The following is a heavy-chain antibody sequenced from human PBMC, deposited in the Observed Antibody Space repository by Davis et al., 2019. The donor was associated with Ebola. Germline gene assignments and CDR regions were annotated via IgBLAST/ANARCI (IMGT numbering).Heavy chain of an antibody. Sequence: GESLKTSCAASGFTSSSYAMSWVRQAPGKGLEWVSVIYSGGSTYYADPVKGRFTISRDNSKNTLYLQMDSLSAEDTAVYYCARDPGSSWYFMDVWGKGTTVAVSS. D-gene: IGHD6-13*01. V-gene: IGHV3-66*01. CDR3: ARDPGSSWYFMDV. CDR2: IYSGGST. CDR1: GFTSSSYA. J-gene: IGHJ6*04.